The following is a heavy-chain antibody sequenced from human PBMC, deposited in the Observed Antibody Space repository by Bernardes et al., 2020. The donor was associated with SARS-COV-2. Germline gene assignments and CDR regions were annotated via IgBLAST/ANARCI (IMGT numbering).Heavy chain of an antibody. CDR2: SSCSGGST. V-gene: IGHV3-23*01. Sequence: GSLSLSCASSGFTFSSYSMSWVRQAPGKGLEWVSASSCSGGSTYYADSVKGRFTISRDNSKNTLYLQMNSLRAEDTGVYYCAKVNYGGNGFDNGGQGTMVTVSS. CDR3: AKVNYGGNGFDN. CDR1: GFTFSSYS. D-gene: IGHD4-17*01. J-gene: IGHJ3*02.